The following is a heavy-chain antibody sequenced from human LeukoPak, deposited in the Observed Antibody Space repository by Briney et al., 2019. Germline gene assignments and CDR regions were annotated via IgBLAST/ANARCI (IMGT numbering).Heavy chain of an antibody. V-gene: IGHV5-51*01. CDR1: GYTFTNYW. J-gene: IGHJ4*02. Sequence: GESLKISCKASGYTFTNYWIGRVRQMPGKGLEWMGFIYPADSDTRYSPPFQGQVTISADKSISTAYLQWSSLKASDSAMYYCARVLAGANYFDYWGQGTLVTVSS. CDR3: ARVLAGANYFDY. CDR2: IYPADSDT.